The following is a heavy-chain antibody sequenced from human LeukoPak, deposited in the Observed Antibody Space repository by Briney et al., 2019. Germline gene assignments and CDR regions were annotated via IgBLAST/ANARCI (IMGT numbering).Heavy chain of an antibody. D-gene: IGHD3-22*01. J-gene: IGHJ4*02. CDR1: GFTFSSYG. CDR2: ISYDGSNK. V-gene: IGHV3-30*18. Sequence: GGSLRLSCAASGFTFSSYGMHWVRQAPGKGLEWVAVISYDGSNKYYADSVKGRFTISRDNSKNTLYLQMNSLRAEDTAVYYCAKLRGRVVVAPLDYRGQGTLVTVSS. CDR3: AKLRGRVVVAPLDY.